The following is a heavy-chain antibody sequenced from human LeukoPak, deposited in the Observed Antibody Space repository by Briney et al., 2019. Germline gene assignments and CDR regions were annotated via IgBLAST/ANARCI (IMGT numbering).Heavy chain of an antibody. Sequence: ASVKVSCKASGYTFTNYYMHWVRQAPGQGLEWMGIINPSGGNTNYAQNFQGRVTMTRDTSTSTVYMELSSLRSEDTAVYYCARYCSGGSCHHIYDAFDIWGQGTMVTVSS. CDR1: GYTFTNYY. D-gene: IGHD2-15*01. J-gene: IGHJ3*02. CDR3: ARYCSGGSCHHIYDAFDI. CDR2: INPSGGNT. V-gene: IGHV1-46*01.